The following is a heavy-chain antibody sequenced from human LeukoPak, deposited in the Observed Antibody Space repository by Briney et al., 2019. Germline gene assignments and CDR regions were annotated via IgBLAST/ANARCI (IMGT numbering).Heavy chain of an antibody. CDR1: GFPVSSNY. CDR2: IYSGGST. J-gene: IGHJ4*02. CDR3: AREGYYGSGSPPSLYFDY. D-gene: IGHD3-10*01. Sequence: GGSLRLSCAASGFPVSSNYMNWVRQAPGKGPEWVSVIYSGGSTYYADSVKGRFTISRDNSRSTLYLQMNSLRPEDTAIYYCAREGYYGSGSPPSLYFDYWGQGTLVTVSS. V-gene: IGHV3-53*05.